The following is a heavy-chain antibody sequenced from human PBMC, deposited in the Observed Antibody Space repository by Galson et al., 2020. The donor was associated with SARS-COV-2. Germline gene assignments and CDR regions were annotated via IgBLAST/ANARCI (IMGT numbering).Heavy chain of an antibody. J-gene: IGHJ4*02. CDR3: ARELKYGSGGAYYGY. V-gene: IGHV1-46*02. D-gene: IGHD3-10*01. Sequence: ASVKVSCKASGYTFNTYYMHWVRQAPGQGLEWMGIINPGGGTTSYAQKFQGRVTITRDTSTTTVYMELRSLRSEDTAVYFCARELKYGSGGAYYGYWGQGTLVTVSS. CDR2: INPGGGTT. CDR1: GYTFNTYY.